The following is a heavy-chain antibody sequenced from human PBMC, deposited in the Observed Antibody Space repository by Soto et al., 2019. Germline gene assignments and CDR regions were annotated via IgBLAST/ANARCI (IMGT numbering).Heavy chain of an antibody. Sequence: QVQLVQSGAEVKKPGASVKVSCKASGYTFTSYGISWVRQAPGQGLEWMGWISAYNGDTNFPQKFQGRVTMTPDTSTSTAYMELRSLRSDDTAVYFCATDPGLLRYFDWSLGYWGQGTLVTVSS. D-gene: IGHD3-9*01. CDR1: GYTFTSYG. CDR3: ATDPGLLRYFDWSLGY. J-gene: IGHJ4*02. CDR2: ISAYNGDT. V-gene: IGHV1-18*01.